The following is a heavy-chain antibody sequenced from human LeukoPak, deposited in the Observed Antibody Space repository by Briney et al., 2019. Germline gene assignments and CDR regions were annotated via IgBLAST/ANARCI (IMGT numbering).Heavy chain of an antibody. CDR1: GYTFTSHD. Sequence: ASVKVSCKASGYTFTSHDINWVRQAPGQGLEWMGWMSPNSGDTGYAQKFQGRVTMTSDSSISTAYMELSSLRSEDTAIYYCVRTPPNWGFDYWGQGTLVTVSS. CDR3: VRTPPNWGFDY. V-gene: IGHV1-8*01. CDR2: MSPNSGDT. D-gene: IGHD7-27*01. J-gene: IGHJ4*02.